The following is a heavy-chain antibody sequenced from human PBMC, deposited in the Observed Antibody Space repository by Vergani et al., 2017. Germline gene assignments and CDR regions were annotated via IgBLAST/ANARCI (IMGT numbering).Heavy chain of an antibody. V-gene: IGHV4-61*02. Sequence: QVQLQESGPGLVKPSQTLSLTCTVSGGSFSTGGQSWTWLRQPAGKGLEWIGRIYTSGATNYNPSLRSRAIMSVDPSKKQFSLKLTSVTAADTAVYYCARDGGEYDKDALDVWGEGTKVTVTS. CDR3: ARDGGEYDKDALDV. D-gene: IGHD2-21*01. J-gene: IGHJ3*01. CDR2: IYTSGAT. CDR1: GGSFSTGGQS.